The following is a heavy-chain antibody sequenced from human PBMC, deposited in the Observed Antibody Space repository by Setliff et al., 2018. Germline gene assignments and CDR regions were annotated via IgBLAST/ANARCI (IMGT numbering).Heavy chain of an antibody. V-gene: IGHV3-7*01. CDR2: IKQDGSEK. D-gene: IGHD3-3*01. CDR3: ARDATYYDFWSDYSPDAFDI. CDR1: GFTFTSYW. Sequence: GGSLRLSCEASGFTFTSYWMSWVRQAPGKGLEWVANIKQDGSEKYYVDSVKGRFAISRDNAKNSPYLQMNSLRAEDTAMYYCARDATYYDFWSDYSPDAFDIWGQGTMVTVSS. J-gene: IGHJ3*02.